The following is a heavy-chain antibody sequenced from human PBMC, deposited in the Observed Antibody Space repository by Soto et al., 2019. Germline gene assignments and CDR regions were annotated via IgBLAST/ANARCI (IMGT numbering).Heavy chain of an antibody. Sequence: GGSLRLSCAASGFTFSSYAMSWVRQAPGKGLEWVSDISGNGSSTYYADSVKGRFTISRDNAKNTLYLQMNSLRAEDTAVYFCVRDDPGLGMDYWGLGTLVTVSS. CDR1: GFTFSSYA. D-gene: IGHD1-26*01. V-gene: IGHV3-23*01. CDR2: ISGNGSST. J-gene: IGHJ4*02. CDR3: VRDDPGLGMDY.